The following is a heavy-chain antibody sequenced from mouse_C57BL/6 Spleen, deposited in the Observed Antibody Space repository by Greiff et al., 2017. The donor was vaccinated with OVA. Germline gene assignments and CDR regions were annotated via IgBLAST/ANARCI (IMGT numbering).Heavy chain of an antibody. V-gene: IGHV1-50*01. CDR3: ARGGLRPLYYFDY. Sequence: QVHVKQPGAELVKPGASVKLSCKASGYTFTSYWMQWVKQRPGQGLEWIGEIDPSDSYTNYNQKFKGKATLTVDTSSSTAYMQLSSLTSEDSAVYYCARGGLRPLYYFDYWGQGTTLTVSS. CDR2: IDPSDSYT. J-gene: IGHJ2*01. CDR1: GYTFTSYW. D-gene: IGHD2-4*01.